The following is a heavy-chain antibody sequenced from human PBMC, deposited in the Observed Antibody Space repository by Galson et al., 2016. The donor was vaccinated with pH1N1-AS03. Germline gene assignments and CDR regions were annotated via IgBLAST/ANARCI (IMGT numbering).Heavy chain of an antibody. D-gene: IGHD2-15*01. V-gene: IGHV3-7*03. CDR2: TMKDGGEN. CDR1: GFTLSTSY. CDR3: AKSPGYCSAGSCSDQGYFDS. Sequence: SLRLSCAASGFTLSTSYMIWVRQAPGKELQWVASTMKDGGENYYVDSVKGRFTISRDNAKNSLYLQMNSLRGGDTALYYCAKSPGYCSAGSCSDQGYFDSWGQGTLVTVSS. J-gene: IGHJ4*02.